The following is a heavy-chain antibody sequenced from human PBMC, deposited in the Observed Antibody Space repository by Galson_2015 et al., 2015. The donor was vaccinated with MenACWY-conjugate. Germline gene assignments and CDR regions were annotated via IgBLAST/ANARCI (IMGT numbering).Heavy chain of an antibody. J-gene: IGHJ3*01. Sequence: SLRLSCAASEFAFSSSDMDWVRQAPGTGLEWVAPIRSDSEPKYGAAVWSRFNVTRADAQKSLCLQINSLRVEDTAVYYCAREKPSTVVVSAFDCWGQGTMVTVSS. CDR1: EFAFSSSD. CDR3: AREKPSTVVVSAFDC. V-gene: IGHV3-69-1*01. CDR2: IRSDSEP. D-gene: IGHD2-15*01.